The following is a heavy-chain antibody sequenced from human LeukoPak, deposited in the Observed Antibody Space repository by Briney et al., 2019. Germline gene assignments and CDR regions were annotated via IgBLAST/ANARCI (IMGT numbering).Heavy chain of an antibody. CDR2: TNRDGSEK. CDR1: QFTFSNFW. V-gene: IGHV3-7*03. CDR3: AKEVIVGVSFDY. Sequence: GGSLRLSCAASQFTFSNFWMSWVRQAPGKGLEWVANTNRDGSEKYYVDSVKGRVTISRDNAMNFLYLQLNSLRAEDTAVYYCAKEVIVGVSFDYWGQGTLVTVSS. D-gene: IGHD1-26*01. J-gene: IGHJ4*02.